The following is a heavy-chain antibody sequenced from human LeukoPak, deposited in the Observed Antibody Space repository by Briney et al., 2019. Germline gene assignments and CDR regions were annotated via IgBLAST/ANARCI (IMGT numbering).Heavy chain of an antibody. CDR2: ISSNGGSI. CDR3: ARGTELEWRLVDY. V-gene: IGHV3-64*02. J-gene: IGHJ4*02. Sequence: GGSLRLSCAASGFTFRSYAMHWVRQAPGKGLEYVSGISSNGGSIYYADSVKGRFTISRDNSKNTLYLQMGSLRAEDMAVYYCARGTELEWRLVDYWGQGTLVTVSS. CDR1: GFTFRSYA. D-gene: IGHD3-10*01.